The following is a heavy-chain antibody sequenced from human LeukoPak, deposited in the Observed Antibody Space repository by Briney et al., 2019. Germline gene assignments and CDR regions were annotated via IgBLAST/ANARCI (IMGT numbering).Heavy chain of an antibody. Sequence: GGSLRLSCTASGFTFTSCAMNWVRQAPGKGLEWVSYVSSSSAKIDYADSVRGRFTVSRDNAKNSLYLQMNSLTAEDTAVYYCVRDRSLGSQYYYYIDVWGKGTTVTVSS. CDR3: VRDRSLGSQYYYYIDV. V-gene: IGHV3-48*01. CDR2: VSSSSAKI. CDR1: GFTFTSCA. D-gene: IGHD2/OR15-2a*01. J-gene: IGHJ6*03.